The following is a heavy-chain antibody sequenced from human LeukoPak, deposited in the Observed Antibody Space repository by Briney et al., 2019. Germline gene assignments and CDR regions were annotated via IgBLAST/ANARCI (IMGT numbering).Heavy chain of an antibody. J-gene: IGHJ4*02. V-gene: IGHV4-4*02. D-gene: IGHD3-3*01. Sequence: SETLSLTCNVAGGAVTSTNWWPCIRQPPGKGLEWIGEVHLDGRTNYNPSLKSRLIMSVDLPENHISLKLTSVTAADTAVYYCAREGGFYRPLDYSGQGTLVTVSS. CDR2: VHLDGRT. CDR3: AREGGFYRPLDY. CDR1: GGAVTSTNW.